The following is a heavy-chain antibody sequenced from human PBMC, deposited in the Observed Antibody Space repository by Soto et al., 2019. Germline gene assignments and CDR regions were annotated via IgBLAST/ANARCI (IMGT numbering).Heavy chain of an antibody. D-gene: IGHD2-15*01. V-gene: IGHV4-30-4*01. Sequence: SETLSLTCTVSGGSISSGDYYWSWIRQPPGKGLEWIGYIYYSGSTYYNPSLKSRVTISVDTSKDQFSLKLSSVTAADTAVYYCATSRGGTIDYWGQGTLVTVSS. J-gene: IGHJ4*02. CDR1: GGSISSGDYY. CDR2: IYYSGST. CDR3: ATSRGGTIDY.